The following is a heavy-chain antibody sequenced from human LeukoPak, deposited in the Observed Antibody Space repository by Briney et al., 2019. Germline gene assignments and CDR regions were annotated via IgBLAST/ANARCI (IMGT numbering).Heavy chain of an antibody. V-gene: IGHV4-34*01. CDR2: INHSGSN. D-gene: IGHD6-19*01. Sequence: PSETLSLTCAVYGGTFSGYYWSWIRQPPGQGLEWIGEINHSGSNNYNPSLKGRVTISVDTSKNQFSLKLSSVTAADTTVYYCARAGGWSHLVDYWGQGTLVTVSS. CDR1: GGTFSGYY. CDR3: ARAGGWSHLVDY. J-gene: IGHJ4*02.